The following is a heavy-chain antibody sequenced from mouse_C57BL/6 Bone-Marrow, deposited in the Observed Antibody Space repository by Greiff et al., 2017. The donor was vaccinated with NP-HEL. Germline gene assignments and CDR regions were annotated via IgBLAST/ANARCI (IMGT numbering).Heavy chain of an antibody. D-gene: IGHD1-1*01. CDR1: GYTFTSYW. CDR3: ARCPYYYGTYCFDY. Sequence: QVQLKQPGAELVKPGASVKMSCKASGYTFTSYWITWVKQRPGQGLEWIGDIYPGSGSTNYNEKFKSKATLTVATSSSTAYMQRSSLTSEDSAVYYCARCPYYYGTYCFDYWGQGTTLTVSS. V-gene: IGHV1-55*01. J-gene: IGHJ2*01. CDR2: IYPGSGST.